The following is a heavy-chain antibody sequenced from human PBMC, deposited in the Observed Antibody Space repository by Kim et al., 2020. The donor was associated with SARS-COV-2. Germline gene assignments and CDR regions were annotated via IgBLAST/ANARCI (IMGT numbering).Heavy chain of an antibody. Sequence: YYNPSLKSRVTISVDTSKNQFSLKLSSVTAADTAVYYCASMTSKGRTFDYWGQGTLVTVSS. J-gene: IGHJ4*02. D-gene: IGHD4-17*01. V-gene: IGHV4-31*02. CDR3: ASMTSKGRTFDY.